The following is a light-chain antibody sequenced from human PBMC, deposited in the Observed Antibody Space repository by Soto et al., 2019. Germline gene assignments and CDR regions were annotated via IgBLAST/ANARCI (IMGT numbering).Light chain of an antibody. CDR3: TSYRSSSTLGV. J-gene: IGLJ1*01. CDR2: DVS. Sequence: QSALTQPASVSGSPGQSITISCTGTSSDIGGYNFVSWYQQHPGKAPQLMIYDVSSRPSGVSNRFSGSKSGNTASLTISGLQAEDEADYYCTSYRSSSTLGVFGTGTKLTVL. V-gene: IGLV2-14*01. CDR1: SSDIGGYNF.